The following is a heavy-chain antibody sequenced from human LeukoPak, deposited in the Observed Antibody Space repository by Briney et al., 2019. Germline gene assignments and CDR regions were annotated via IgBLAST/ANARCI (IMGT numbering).Heavy chain of an antibody. CDR1: GGSISSGGYS. D-gene: IGHD6-6*01. V-gene: IGHV4-30-2*01. CDR3: ARSSYWFDP. J-gene: IGHJ5*02. CDR2: IYHSGST. Sequence: SGTLSLTCAVSGGSISSGGYSWSWIRQPPGKGLEWIGYIYHSGSTYYNPSLKSRVTISVDRSKNQFSLKLSSVTAADTAVYYCARSSYWFDPWGQGTLVTVSS.